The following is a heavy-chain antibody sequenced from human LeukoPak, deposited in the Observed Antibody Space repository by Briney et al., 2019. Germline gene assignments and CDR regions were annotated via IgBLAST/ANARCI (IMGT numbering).Heavy chain of an antibody. CDR1: DTSITSTYY. D-gene: IGHD2-8*01. V-gene: IGHV4-38-2*02. J-gene: IGHJ4*02. Sequence: SETLSLTCTVSDTSITSTYYWAWFRQPPGKGLEWIATVFRLQTVRTFNNPSLGSRVTMSLDPSHNQFSLNLTSVTAADTALYFCARVLHAPYLIDSWGQGTLVTVSS. CDR2: VFRLQTVRT. CDR3: ARVLHAPYLIDS.